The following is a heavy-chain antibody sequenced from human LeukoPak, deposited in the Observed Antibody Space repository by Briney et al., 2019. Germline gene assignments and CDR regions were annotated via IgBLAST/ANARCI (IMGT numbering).Heavy chain of an antibody. V-gene: IGHV3-23*01. CDR2: ISGSGGST. Sequence: GGSLRLSCAASGFTFSSYAMSWVRQAPGKGLEWVSTISGSGGSTYYADSVKGRFTISRDNSKNTLYLQMDSLRAEDTAVYYCAKRSYGFSYYFDYWGQGTLVTVSS. CDR1: GFTFSSYA. D-gene: IGHD5-18*01. J-gene: IGHJ4*02. CDR3: AKRSYGFSYYFDY.